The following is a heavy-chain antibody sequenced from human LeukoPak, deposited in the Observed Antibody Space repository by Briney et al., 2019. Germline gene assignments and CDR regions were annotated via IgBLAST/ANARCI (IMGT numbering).Heavy chain of an antibody. D-gene: IGHD3-9*01. J-gene: IGHJ5*02. CDR1: GFTFSSYD. V-gene: IGHV3-13*01. CDR3: ARGHMLTGYYNFAWFDP. CDR2: IGAAGDT. Sequence: GGSLRLSCAASGFTFSSYDMHWVRQPTGKGLEWVSAIGAAGDTYYSHSVRGRFTISRENAKNSLYLHMNSLSAGDTAVYFCARGHMLTGYYNFAWFDPWGQGTLVTVSS.